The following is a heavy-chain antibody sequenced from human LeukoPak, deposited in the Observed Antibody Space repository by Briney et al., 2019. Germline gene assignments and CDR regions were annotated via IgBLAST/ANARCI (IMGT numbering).Heavy chain of an antibody. J-gene: IGHJ1*01. CDR1: GFTFSNHA. V-gene: IGHV3-23*01. Sequence: GGSLRLSCAASGFTFSNHAMNWVRQAPGKGLEWVSGITGSGGSTYYADSVKGRFTISRDNSKNTVFLQMNSLRAEDTAVYYCAKVSEVPAAHAEYFQYWGQGTLVTVSS. CDR3: AKVSEVPAAHAEYFQY. D-gene: IGHD2-2*01. CDR2: ITGSGGST.